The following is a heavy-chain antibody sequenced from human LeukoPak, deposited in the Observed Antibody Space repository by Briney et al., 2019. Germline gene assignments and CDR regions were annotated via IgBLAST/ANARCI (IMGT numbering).Heavy chain of an antibody. V-gene: IGHV3-9*01. CDR2: ISWNSGSI. CDR1: GFTFDDYA. J-gene: IGHJ5*02. Sequence: QPGRSLRLSCAASGFTFDDYAMHWVRQAPGKGLEWVSGISWNSGSIGYADSVKGRFTISRDNSKNTLYLQMNSLRAEDTAVYYCAKVRAIVGALGPWGQGTLVTVSS. D-gene: IGHD1-26*01. CDR3: AKVRAIVGALGP.